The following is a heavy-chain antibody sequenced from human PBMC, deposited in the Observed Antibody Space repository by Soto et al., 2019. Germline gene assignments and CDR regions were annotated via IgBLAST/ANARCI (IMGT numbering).Heavy chain of an antibody. V-gene: IGHV3-7*01. Sequence: GGSLRLSCAASGFTFSSYWMSRVRQAPGKGLEWVANIKQDGSEKYYVDSVKGRFTISRDNAKNSLYLQMNSLRAEDTAVYYCARDTYYYGSEFDYWGQGTLVTVSS. CDR3: ARDTYYYGSEFDY. CDR2: IKQDGSEK. D-gene: IGHD3-10*01. CDR1: GFTFSSYW. J-gene: IGHJ4*02.